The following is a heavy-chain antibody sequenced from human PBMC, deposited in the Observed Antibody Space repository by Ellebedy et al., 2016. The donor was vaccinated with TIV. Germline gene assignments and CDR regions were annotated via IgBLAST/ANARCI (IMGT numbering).Heavy chain of an antibody. CDR2: IYHSGIT. J-gene: IGHJ6*02. CDR3: ARHYENSYYAMDV. D-gene: IGHD3-16*01. Sequence: MPSETLSLTCAVSGGSISSGGYSWSWIRQPPGKGLEWIGYIYHSGITYYNPSLKSRVIISVDTSKNQFSLKLNSVTAADTAIYYCARHYENSYYAMDVWGQGTTVTVSS. CDR1: GGSISSGGYS. V-gene: IGHV4-30-2*03.